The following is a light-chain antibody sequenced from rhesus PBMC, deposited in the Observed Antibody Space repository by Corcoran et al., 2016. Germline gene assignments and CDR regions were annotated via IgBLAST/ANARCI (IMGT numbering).Light chain of an antibody. CDR2: YTS. J-gene: IGKJ4*01. V-gene: IGKV1-66*01. Sequence: DIQMTQSPSSLSASVGDRVTITCRASQDIYNNLSGYQQKPGNAPKPLIYYTSSLETGIPSRLSGRRSGTDYILTISSLQPEDIATYYCQQYNNIPLTFGGGTKVELK. CDR1: QDIYNN. CDR3: QQYNNIPLT.